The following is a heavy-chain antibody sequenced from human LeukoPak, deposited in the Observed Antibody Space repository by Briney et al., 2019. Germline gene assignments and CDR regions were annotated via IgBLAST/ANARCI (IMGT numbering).Heavy chain of an antibody. CDR2: INPSGGST. V-gene: IGHV1-46*01. CDR3: ARGGRTYYYGMDV. J-gene: IGHJ6*02. Sequence: GASVTVSCTASGYTFTSYYMHWVRQAPGQGLEWMGIINPSGGSTSYAQKFQGRVTMTRDTSTSTVYMELSSLRSEDTAVYYCARGGRTYYYGMDVWGQGTTVTVSS. CDR1: GYTFTSYY.